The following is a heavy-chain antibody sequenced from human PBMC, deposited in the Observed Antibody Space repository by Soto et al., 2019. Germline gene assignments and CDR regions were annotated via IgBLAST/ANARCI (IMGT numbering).Heavy chain of an antibody. V-gene: IGHV1-69*13. CDR2: IIPIFGTA. Sequence: SVKVSCKASGGSFSNYATSWLRQAPGQGLEWMGGIIPIFGTANYPQKFKGRVTITADQSTSTVYMELSSLRSEDTAVYYCARSTLKPCVYYYGVDVWGQGTTVTVSS. CDR1: GGSFSNYA. CDR3: ARSTLKPCVYYYGVDV. J-gene: IGHJ6*02.